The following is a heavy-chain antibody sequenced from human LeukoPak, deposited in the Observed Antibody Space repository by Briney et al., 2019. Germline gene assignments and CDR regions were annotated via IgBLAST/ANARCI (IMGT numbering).Heavy chain of an antibody. CDR3: ASGYCSSTSCRDYYGMDV. J-gene: IGHJ6*02. D-gene: IGHD2-2*01. V-gene: IGHV1-8*01. Sequence: ASVKVSCKASGYTFTSYDINWVRQATGQGLEWMGWMNPNSGNTGYAQKFQGRVTMTRNTSISTAYVELSSLRSEDTAVYYCASGYCSSTSCRDYYGMDVWGQGTTVTVSS. CDR2: MNPNSGNT. CDR1: GYTFTSYD.